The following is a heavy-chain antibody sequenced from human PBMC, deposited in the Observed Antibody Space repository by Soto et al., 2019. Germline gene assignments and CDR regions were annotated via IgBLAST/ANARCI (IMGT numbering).Heavy chain of an antibody. CDR1: WGTNSRYA. J-gene: IGHJ6*02. Sequence: GALVNVSCKGSWGTNSRYAISRVSQDPRQGLEWMGGIIPIFGTANYAQKFQGRVTITADESTSTAYMELSSLRSEDTAVYYCAGGLLQSGYYYYGMDVWGQGTTVTVS. V-gene: IGHV1-69*13. D-gene: IGHD1-26*01. CDR3: AGGLLQSGYYYYGMDV. CDR2: IIPIFGTA.